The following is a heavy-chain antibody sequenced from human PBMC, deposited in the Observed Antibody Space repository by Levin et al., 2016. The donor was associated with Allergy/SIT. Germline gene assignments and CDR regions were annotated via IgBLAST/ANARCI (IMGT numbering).Heavy chain of an antibody. J-gene: IGHJ6*02. CDR2: IYYSGST. Sequence: SETLSLTCTVSGGSISSYYWSWIRQPPGKGLEWIGYIYYSGSTNYNPSLKSRVTISVDTSKNQFSLKLSSVTAADTAVYYCARGGGAAGAYYYYYGMDVWGQGTTVTVSS. D-gene: IGHD6-13*01. CDR3: ARGGGAAGAYYYYYGMDV. CDR1: GGSISSYY. V-gene: IGHV4-59*01.